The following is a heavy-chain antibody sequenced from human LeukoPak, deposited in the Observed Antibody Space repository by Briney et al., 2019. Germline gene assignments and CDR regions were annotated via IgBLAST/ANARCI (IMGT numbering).Heavy chain of an antibody. V-gene: IGHV4-30-4*08. D-gene: IGHD2-2*02. CDR2: IYYSGST. Sequence: SQTLSLTCTVSGGSISSGDYYWSWIRQPPGKGLEWIGYIYYSGSTYYNPSLKGRVTISVDTSKNQFSLKLSSVTAADTAVYYCASSIVVVPAAIRRWGQGTLVTVSS. J-gene: IGHJ4*02. CDR1: GGSISSGDYY. CDR3: ASSIVVVPAAIRR.